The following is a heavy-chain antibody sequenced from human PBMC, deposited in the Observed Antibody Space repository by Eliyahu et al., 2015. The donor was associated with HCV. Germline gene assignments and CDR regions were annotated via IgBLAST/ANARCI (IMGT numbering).Heavy chain of an antibody. CDR3: GRLTERCGTHSGSYCGIAV. CDR2: TRDRVYSFTT. J-gene: IGHJ3*01. D-gene: IGHD3-10*01. V-gene: IGHV3-72*01. CDR1: GFALSDYX. Sequence: EVQLVESGGGLVQPGGSLRLSCAASGFALSDYXVDWVRQAPGKGLGWVGRTRDRVYSFTTEYAASVKGRFSISRDDLKNSVFLQMNSLKTEDTAVYYCGRLTERCGTHSGSYCGIAVWGQGTMVTVSS.